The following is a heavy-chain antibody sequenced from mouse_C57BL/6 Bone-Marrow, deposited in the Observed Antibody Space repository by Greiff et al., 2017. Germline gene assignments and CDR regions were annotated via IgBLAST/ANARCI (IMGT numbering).Heavy chain of an antibody. V-gene: IGHV1-81*01. CDR1: GYTFTSYG. J-gene: IGHJ1*03. CDR2: IYPRSGNT. Sequence: VQLQQSGAELARPGASVKLSCKASGYTFTSYGISWVKQRTGQGLEWIGEIYPRSGNTYYNEKFKGKATLTADTSSSTAYLELRSLTSEDSAVYFCARGDRSSLNWCYDVWGTRNTVNV. CDR3: ARGDRSSLNWCYDV. D-gene: IGHD1-1*01.